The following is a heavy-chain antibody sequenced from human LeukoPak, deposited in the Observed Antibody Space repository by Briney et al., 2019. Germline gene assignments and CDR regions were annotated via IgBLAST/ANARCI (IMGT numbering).Heavy chain of an antibody. V-gene: IGHV4-39*01. J-gene: IGHJ4*02. CDR3: ARQTGSGLFILP. CDR1: GVSISSGNSY. D-gene: IGHD3/OR15-3a*01. Sequence: KASETLSLTCTVSGVSISSGNSYWGWIRQPPGTGLEWIGSIYYSGNTYYNASLKSQVSISIDTSKNQFSLRLTSVTAADTAVYYCARQTGSGLFILPGGQGTLVTVSS. CDR2: IYYSGNT.